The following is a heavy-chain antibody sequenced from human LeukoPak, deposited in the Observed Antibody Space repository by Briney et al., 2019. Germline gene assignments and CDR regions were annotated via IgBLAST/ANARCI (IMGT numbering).Heavy chain of an antibody. CDR2: INPNSGGT. D-gene: IGHD1-26*01. V-gene: IGHV1-2*02. J-gene: IGHJ4*02. CDR3: ARDLCGRWELPPYYLES. CDR1: GYTFTGYC. Sequence: ASVKVSCNASGYTFTGYCMHWLRQAPGQGLEWMGWINPNSGGTNYAQKFQGRVTMTRDTSISTAYMELSRLRSDDTAVYYCARDLCGRWELPPYYLESCVEGTLVTVSS.